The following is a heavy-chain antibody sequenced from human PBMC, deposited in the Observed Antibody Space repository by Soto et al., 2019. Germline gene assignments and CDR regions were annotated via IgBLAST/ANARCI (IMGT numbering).Heavy chain of an antibody. Sequence: PSETLSLTCTVSGDSISSNYWTWIRQPPGNGLEWIGYVYNSGSTNYNPYLKSRVTISEDTSKSQFSLKVNSMTAADTAVYYCARYRREAVAGYTLDNWGQGILVTVSS. CDR3: ARYRREAVAGYTLDN. J-gene: IGHJ4*02. D-gene: IGHD6-13*01. V-gene: IGHV4-59*01. CDR1: GDSISSNY. CDR2: VYNSGST.